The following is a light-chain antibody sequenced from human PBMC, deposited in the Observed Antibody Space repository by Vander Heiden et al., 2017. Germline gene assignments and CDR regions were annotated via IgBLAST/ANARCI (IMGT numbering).Light chain of an antibody. CDR1: QSVSSSY. J-gene: IGKJ4*01. CDR2: GAS. Sequence: EIVMTQPPATLTLSPRERATLPGRASQSVSSSYLSWYQLNPWQAPRLLIYGASTRSTGIPARFSGCGSGTDFTLTIIILQLEDFAVYCCQQYDNLPIVFGRGTKVEIK. CDR3: QQYDNLPIV. V-gene: IGKV3D-7*01.